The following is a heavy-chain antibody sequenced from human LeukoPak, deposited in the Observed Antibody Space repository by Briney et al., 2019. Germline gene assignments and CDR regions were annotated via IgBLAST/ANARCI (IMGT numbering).Heavy chain of an antibody. Sequence: PSETLSLTCTVSDGSITNYYWSWIRQPPGKGLEWIGRIYTSGSTNYNPSLKSRVTMSVDTSKNQFSLKLSSVTAADTAVYYCARERNYGSGSYSPYNWFDPWGQGTLVTVSS. J-gene: IGHJ5*02. D-gene: IGHD3-10*01. CDR3: ARERNYGSGSYSPYNWFDP. CDR1: DGSITNYY. V-gene: IGHV4-4*07. CDR2: IYTSGST.